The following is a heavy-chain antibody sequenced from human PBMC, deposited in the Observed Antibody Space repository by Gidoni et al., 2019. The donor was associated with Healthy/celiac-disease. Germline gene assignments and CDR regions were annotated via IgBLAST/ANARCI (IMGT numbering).Heavy chain of an antibody. CDR2: INPSGRP. Sequence: QVQLQQAGAGLLKPSETLSLTCALYGGSFSGYYWSWIRQPPGKGLEWIGEINPSGRPNYNPSLKSRVTISVDTSKNQFSLKLSSVTAADTAVYYCARSHRLDQAIEWFDYWGQGTLVTVSS. CDR1: GGSFSGYY. V-gene: IGHV4-34*01. D-gene: IGHD3-16*01. CDR3: ARSHRLDQAIEWFDY. J-gene: IGHJ4*02.